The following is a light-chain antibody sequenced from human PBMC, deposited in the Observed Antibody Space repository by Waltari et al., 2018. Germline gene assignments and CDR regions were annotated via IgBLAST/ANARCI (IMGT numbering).Light chain of an antibody. CDR2: DAT. Sequence: QSALTQPPSASGSPGQSVTIPCTGTSRDGGRNTQLSWYQHYPGKAPRLMPLDATERASGVPARFSGSKSGNTASLTISGLQTEDEADYYCCSYAGRYVVFGGGTKVTVL. CDR3: CSYAGRYVV. CDR1: SRDGGRNTQ. V-gene: IGLV2-11*01. J-gene: IGLJ2*01.